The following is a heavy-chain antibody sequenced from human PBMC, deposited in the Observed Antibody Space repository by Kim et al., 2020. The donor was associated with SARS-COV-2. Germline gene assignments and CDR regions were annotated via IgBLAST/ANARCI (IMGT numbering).Heavy chain of an antibody. V-gene: IGHV3-21*06. CDR3: ATDSRDGHSHYLDS. J-gene: IGHJ4*02. D-gene: IGHD4-4*01. Sequence: GGSLRLSCAASGFNFIVYTMNWVRQAPGKGLEWVSSIDATSTYIYYADSVRGRFTISRDSAKNSLYLQMNTLTTDDTAVYYCATDSRDGHSHYLDSWGRGTLVTVSS. CDR2: IDATSTYI. CDR1: GFNFIVYT.